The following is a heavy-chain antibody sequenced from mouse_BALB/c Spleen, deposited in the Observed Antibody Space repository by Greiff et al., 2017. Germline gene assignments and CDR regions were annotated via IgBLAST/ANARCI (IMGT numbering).Heavy chain of an antibody. CDR2: ILPGSGST. CDR1: GYTFSSYW. V-gene: IGHV1-9*01. D-gene: IGHD2-1*01. Sequence: QAQLQQSGAELMKPGASVKISCKATGYTFSSYWIEWVKQRPGHGLEWIGEILPGSGSTNYNEKFKGKATFTADTSSNTAYMQLSSLTSEDSAVYYCARGNYVRGAMDYWGQGTSVTVSS. CDR3: ARGNYVRGAMDY. J-gene: IGHJ4*01.